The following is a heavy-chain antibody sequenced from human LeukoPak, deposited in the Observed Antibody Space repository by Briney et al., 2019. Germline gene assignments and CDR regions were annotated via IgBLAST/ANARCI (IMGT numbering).Heavy chain of an antibody. CDR2: INHSGST. V-gene: IGHV4-34*01. J-gene: IGHJ5*02. CDR1: GGSFSGYY. Sequence: SETLSLTCAVYGGSFSGYYWSWIRQPPGKGLEWIGEINHSGSTNYNPSLKSRVTISVDTSKNQFSLKLSSVTAADTAVYYCARPRRMAAAHFDPWGQGTLVTVSS. D-gene: IGHD6-13*01. CDR3: ARPRRMAAAHFDP.